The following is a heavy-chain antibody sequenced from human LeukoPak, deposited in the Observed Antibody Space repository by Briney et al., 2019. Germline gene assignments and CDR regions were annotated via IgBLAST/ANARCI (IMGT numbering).Heavy chain of an antibody. J-gene: IGHJ4*02. CDR2: IYPGDSDT. CDR1: GYTFTSYW. V-gene: IGHV5-51*01. D-gene: IGHD4-17*01. Sequence: GESLKISCQGSGYTFTSYWIGWVRQMPEKGLEWMGIIYPGDSDTRYSPSFQGQVTISADKSTNTAYLQWSSLKASDTAMYYCARSYGDYWFNYWGQGTLVTVSS. CDR3: ARSYGDYWFNY.